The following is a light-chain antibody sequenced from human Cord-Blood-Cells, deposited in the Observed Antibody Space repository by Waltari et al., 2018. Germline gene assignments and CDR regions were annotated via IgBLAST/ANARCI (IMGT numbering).Light chain of an antibody. Sequence: QSALTQPASVSGSPGQSITISCTGTSSDVGGYNYVSWYQQHPGNAPKLMIYEVSNRPSGVSNRLSGSKSGNTASLTISGLQAEDEADYYCSSYTSSSTLVFGGGTKLTVL. CDR3: SSYTSSSTLV. J-gene: IGLJ2*01. CDR1: SSDVGGYNY. V-gene: IGLV2-14*01. CDR2: EVS.